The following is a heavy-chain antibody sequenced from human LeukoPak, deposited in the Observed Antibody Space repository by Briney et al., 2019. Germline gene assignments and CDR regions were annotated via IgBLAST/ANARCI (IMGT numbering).Heavy chain of an antibody. V-gene: IGHV3-30*02. CDR2: VESDGTTK. J-gene: IGHJ5*02. D-gene: IGHD3-3*02. CDR1: GFTFRSLG. CDR3: VTDLHGINWYVH. Sequence: PGGSLRLSCPGSGFTFRSLGMHWVRQAPGKGLEWVAFVESDGTTKYYADSVKGRFSISRDNSKNTLFLQMNSLRADDTSMYYCVTDLHGINWYVHWGQGTLVTVSS.